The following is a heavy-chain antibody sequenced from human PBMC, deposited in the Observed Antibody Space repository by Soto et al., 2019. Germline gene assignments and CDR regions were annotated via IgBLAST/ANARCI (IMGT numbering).Heavy chain of an antibody. V-gene: IGHV1-3*01. D-gene: IGHD5-12*01. CDR3: ARVSGYYLPDY. CDR1: GYTITNYA. J-gene: IGHJ4*02. Sequence: SVKLSCEDSGYTITNYAMHWVRQAPGQRLEWMGWINAGNGNTKYSQKFQGRVTITRDTSASTAYMELSSLRSEDTAVYYCARVSGYYLPDYWGQGTLVTVSS. CDR2: INAGNGNT.